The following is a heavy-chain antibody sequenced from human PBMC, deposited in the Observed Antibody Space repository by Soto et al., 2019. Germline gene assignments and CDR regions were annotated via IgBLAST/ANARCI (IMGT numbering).Heavy chain of an antibody. Sequence: EVQLVEFGGGLVQPGGSLRLSCAASGFTFSSYSMNWVRQAPGKGLEWVSYISSSSSTIYYADSVKGRFTISRDNAKNSLYLQMNSLRDEDTAVYYCARIPGPGKVSHYDSSGYRDYWGQGTLVTVSS. J-gene: IGHJ4*02. CDR3: ARIPGPGKVSHYDSSGYRDY. CDR1: GFTFSSYS. D-gene: IGHD3-22*01. V-gene: IGHV3-48*02. CDR2: ISSSSSTI.